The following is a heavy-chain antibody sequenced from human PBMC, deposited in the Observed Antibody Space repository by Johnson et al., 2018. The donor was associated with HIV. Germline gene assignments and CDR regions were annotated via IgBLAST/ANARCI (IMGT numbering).Heavy chain of an antibody. CDR3: AREGVGTLDFTSMVRRVKSAFDI. CDR2: ISSSGRT. Sequence: VQLVESGGGLIQPGGSLRLSCAASGFTFSSYAMSWVRQAPGKGLEWVSYISSSGRTSYADSVKGRFPIARHNAKNTLCLEMNGLRVEDTAVYYCAREGVGTLDFTSMVRRVKSAFDICGQGTMVTVSS. CDR1: GFTFSSYA. V-gene: IGHV3-23*04. D-gene: IGHD3-10*01. J-gene: IGHJ3*02.